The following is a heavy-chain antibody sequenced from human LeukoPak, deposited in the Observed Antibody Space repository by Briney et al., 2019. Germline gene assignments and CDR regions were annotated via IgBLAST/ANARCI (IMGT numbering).Heavy chain of an antibody. CDR1: GYTFTSYY. Sequence: ASVKVSCKASGYTFTSYYMHWVRQAPGQGLEWMGIINSSGGSTSYAQKFQGRVTMTRDMSTSTVYMELSSLRHDDLAVYYCARGRGTSGSNRDFYYYYYMDVWGKGTTVTVSS. J-gene: IGHJ6*03. CDR2: INSSGGST. V-gene: IGHV1-46*01. D-gene: IGHD2-15*01. CDR3: ARGRGTSGSNRDFYYYYYMDV.